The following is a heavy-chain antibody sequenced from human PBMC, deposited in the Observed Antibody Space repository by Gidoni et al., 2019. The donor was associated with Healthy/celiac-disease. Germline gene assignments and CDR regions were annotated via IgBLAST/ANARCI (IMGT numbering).Heavy chain of an antibody. CDR1: GCSISSYY. D-gene: IGHD6-25*01. J-gene: IGHJ5*02. Sequence: QVQLQESGPGLLKPSETLSLTCTVSGCSISSYYWSWIRQPPGKGLEWIGYIYYSGSTNYNPSLKSRVTISVDTSKNQFSLKLSSVTAADTAVYYCARGRTEYSSGTFDPWGQGTLVTVSS. CDR3: ARGRTEYSSGTFDP. V-gene: IGHV4-59*01. CDR2: IYYSGST.